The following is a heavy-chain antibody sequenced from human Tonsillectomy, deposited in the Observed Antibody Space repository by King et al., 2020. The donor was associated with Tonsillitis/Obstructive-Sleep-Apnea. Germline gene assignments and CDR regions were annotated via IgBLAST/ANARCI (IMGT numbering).Heavy chain of an antibody. D-gene: IGHD2-15*01. J-gene: IGHJ4*02. CDR3: ASDLIVVVVAATLVDY. V-gene: IGHV3-30*01. CDR2: ISYDGSNK. CDR1: GFTFSSYA. Sequence: VQLVESGGGVVQPGRSLRLSCAASGFTFSSYAMHWVRQAPGKGLEWLAVISYDGSNKYYADSLKGRFTISRDNSKTTLYLQMNSLRAEDTAVYYCASDLIVVVVAATLVDYWGQGTLVTVSS.